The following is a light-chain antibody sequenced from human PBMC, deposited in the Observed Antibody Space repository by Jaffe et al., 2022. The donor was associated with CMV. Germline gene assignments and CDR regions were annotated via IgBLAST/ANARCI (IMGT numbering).Light chain of an antibody. J-gene: IGKJ2*01. CDR1: QSVSRDS. CDR3: QQPGSSTTT. CDR2: GAS. V-gene: IGKV3-20*01. Sequence: EIVLTQSPGTLSLSPGERATLSCRASQSVSRDSLAWYQQRPGQAPRLLIYGASNRATGIPDRFSGSGSETDFTLTISRLEPEDFAVYYCQQPGSSTTTFGQGTKLEIK.